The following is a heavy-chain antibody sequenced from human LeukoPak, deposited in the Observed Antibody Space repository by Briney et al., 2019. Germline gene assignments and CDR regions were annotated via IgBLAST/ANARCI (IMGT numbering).Heavy chain of an antibody. CDR2: IYTSGST. V-gene: IGHV4-61*02. J-gene: IGHJ6*03. CDR1: GGSISSSSYY. Sequence: SETLSLTCTVSGGSISSSSYYWSWIRQPAGKGLEWIGRIYTSGSTNYNPSLKSRVTMSVDTSKNQFSLKLSSVTAADTAVYYCARADIVVVPAARPYYYYYMDVWGKGTTVTVSS. CDR3: ARADIVVVPAARPYYYYYMDV. D-gene: IGHD2-2*01.